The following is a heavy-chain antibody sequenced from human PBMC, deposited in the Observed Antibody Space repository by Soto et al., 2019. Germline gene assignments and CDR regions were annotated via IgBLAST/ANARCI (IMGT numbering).Heavy chain of an antibody. Sequence: EVQLVESGGGLVQPGGSLRLSCAASGFTFSDHHIDWVRQAPGKGLKWVGRSRNKARGYTTEYAPSVKGRFTISRDASRSSVFLEMYSLKIDDTAMYNCVRDDSRGDSSAFDLWGQGTMVTVSS. CDR2: SRNKARGYTT. CDR1: GFTFSDHH. J-gene: IGHJ3*01. V-gene: IGHV3-72*01. CDR3: VRDDSRGDSSAFDL. D-gene: IGHD3-10*01.